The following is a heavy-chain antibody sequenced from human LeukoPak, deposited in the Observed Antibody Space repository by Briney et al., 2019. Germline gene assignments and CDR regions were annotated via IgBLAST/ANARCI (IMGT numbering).Heavy chain of an antibody. J-gene: IGHJ4*02. V-gene: IGHV4-39*01. D-gene: IGHD6-13*01. CDR3: ASFSSSWDGFDY. CDR2: IYYSGST. Sequence: SETLSLTCTVSGGSISSSSYYWGWIRQPPGKGLEWIGSIYYSGSTYYNPSLKSRVTISVDTSKNQFSLKLSSVTDADTAGYYCASFSSSWDGFDYWGQGTLVTVSS. CDR1: GGSISSSSYY.